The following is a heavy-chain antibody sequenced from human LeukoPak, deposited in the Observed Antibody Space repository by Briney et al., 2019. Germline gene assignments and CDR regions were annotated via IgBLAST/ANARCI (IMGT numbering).Heavy chain of an antibody. V-gene: IGHV3-30-3*01. CDR1: GFTFSSYA. Sequence: PGGSLRLSCAASGFTFSSYAMHWVRQAPGKGLEWVAVISYDGSNKYYADSVKGRFTISRDNSKNTLYLQMNSLRAEDTAVYYCAKVGTTVVTMYYFDYWGQGTLVTVSS. J-gene: IGHJ4*02. CDR3: AKVGTTVVTMYYFDY. D-gene: IGHD4-23*01. CDR2: ISYDGSNK.